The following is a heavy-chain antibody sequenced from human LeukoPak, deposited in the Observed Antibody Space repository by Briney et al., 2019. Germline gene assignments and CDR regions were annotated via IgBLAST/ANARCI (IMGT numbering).Heavy chain of an antibody. CDR2: ISGSGGST. CDR1: GFTFSSYA. CDR3: AKNKFFSIGGTGYYMDV. D-gene: IGHD1-14*01. Sequence: PGGSLRPSCAASGFTFSSYAMSWVRQAPGKGLEWVSAISGSGGSTYYADSVKGRFTISRDNSKNTLFLQMNSLRAEDTAVYYCAKNKFFSIGGTGYYMDVWGRGTTVTISS. V-gene: IGHV3-23*01. J-gene: IGHJ6*03.